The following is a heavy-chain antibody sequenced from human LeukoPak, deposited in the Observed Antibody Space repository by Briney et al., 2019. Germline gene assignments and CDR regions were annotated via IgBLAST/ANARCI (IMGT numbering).Heavy chain of an antibody. D-gene: IGHD4-17*01. J-gene: IGHJ4*02. CDR1: GFTFRDSA. Sequence: GGSLRLPCAASGFTFRDSAMHWVRQAPGKGLEGVAVISYDGTNKYYADSVRGRFTISRDNSKNTLFLQMNSLRLEDTAVYYCAADYGDYVSPSDWGQGTLVTVSS. CDR3: AADYGDYVSPSD. CDR2: ISYDGTNK. V-gene: IGHV3-30*04.